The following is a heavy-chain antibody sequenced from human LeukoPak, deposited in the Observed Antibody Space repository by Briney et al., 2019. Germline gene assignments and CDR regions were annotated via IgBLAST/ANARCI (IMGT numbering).Heavy chain of an antibody. Sequence: PGGSLRLSCAASGFSFNSYSMNWVRQAPGKGLEWVSYISDSSRTIYCADSVKGRFTISRDNSKNTLYLQMNSLRAEDTAVYYCAKSQLGGAFDYWGQGTLVTVSS. J-gene: IGHJ4*02. CDR3: AKSQLGGAFDY. D-gene: IGHD7-27*01. CDR2: ISDSSRTI. CDR1: GFSFNSYS. V-gene: IGHV3-48*01.